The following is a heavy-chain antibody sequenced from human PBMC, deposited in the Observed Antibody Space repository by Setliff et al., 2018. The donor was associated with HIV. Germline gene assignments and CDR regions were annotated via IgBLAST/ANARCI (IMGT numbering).Heavy chain of an antibody. D-gene: IGHD3-16*01. J-gene: IGHJ3*02. V-gene: IGHV2-5*02. CDR1: GFSLSTSGVG. Sequence: SGPTLVNPPQTLTLTCTFSGFSLSTSGVGGGWIRQPPGKALEWLALIYWDDDKRYSPSLKSRLTITKDTSKNQVVLTMTNMDPVDTATLYCAHRRLNWGGIILHDAFDIWGQGTMVTVSS. CDR2: IYWDDDK. CDR3: AHRRLNWGGIILHDAFDI.